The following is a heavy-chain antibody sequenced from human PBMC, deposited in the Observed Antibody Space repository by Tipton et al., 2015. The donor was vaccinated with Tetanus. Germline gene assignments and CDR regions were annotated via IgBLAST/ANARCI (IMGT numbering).Heavy chain of an antibody. Sequence: LRLSCTVSGDSVSGYYWSWIRQPAGKGLEWIGRMCSSGNTNYGNPNYNPSLKSRLTMSIDTSKSRFSLWLNSVTAADTAVYYCSRGNGDGNNDYYFDRWGQGTLVTVSS. V-gene: IGHV4-4*07. J-gene: IGHJ4*02. CDR1: GDSVSGYY. D-gene: IGHD5-24*01. CDR3: SRGNGDGNNDYYFDR. CDR2: MCSSGNT.